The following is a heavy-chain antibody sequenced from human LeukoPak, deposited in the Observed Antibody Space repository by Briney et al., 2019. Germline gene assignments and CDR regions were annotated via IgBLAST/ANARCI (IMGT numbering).Heavy chain of an antibody. Sequence: GGSLRLSCAASGFTFNNNAMTWVRQAPGKGLEWVSSITASGDRTFNADSVKGRFTISRDNSKNTLYLLMNSLRAEDTALYYGARSTAASASDYWGQGTLVTVSS. CDR3: ARSTAASASDY. D-gene: IGHD6-13*01. J-gene: IGHJ4*02. CDR1: GFTFNNNA. CDR2: ITASGDRT. V-gene: IGHV3-23*01.